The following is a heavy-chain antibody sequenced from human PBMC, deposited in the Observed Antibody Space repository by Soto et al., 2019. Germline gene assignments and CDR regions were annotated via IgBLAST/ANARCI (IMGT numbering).Heavy chain of an antibody. J-gene: IGHJ5*02. CDR3: AKGIAVALYNWFDP. CDR1: GFTFSSYA. CDR2: ISGSGGST. V-gene: IGHV3-23*01. D-gene: IGHD6-19*01. Sequence: EVQLLESGGGLVQPGGSLRLSCAASGFTFSSYAMSWVRQAPGKGLEWVSAISGSGGSTYYADSVKGRFTISRDNSKNTLYPQLNSLRAEDTAVYYCAKGIAVALYNWFDPWGQGTLVTVSS.